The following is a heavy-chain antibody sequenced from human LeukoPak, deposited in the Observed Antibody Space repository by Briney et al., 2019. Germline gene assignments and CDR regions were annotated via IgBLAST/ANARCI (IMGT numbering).Heavy chain of an antibody. J-gene: IGHJ3*01. CDR2: IKKDGSEE. CDR3: ARSNPNRNALDL. Sequence: GGSLRLSCAASGFTLNRYLMSWVRQAPGRGLEWVANIKKDGSEESYLDSVKGRFTVSRDNAKNSLFLQMNSLRGEDTAVYYCARSNPNRNALDLWGQGTMVTISS. V-gene: IGHV3-7*01. CDR1: GFTLNRYL. D-gene: IGHD1-14*01.